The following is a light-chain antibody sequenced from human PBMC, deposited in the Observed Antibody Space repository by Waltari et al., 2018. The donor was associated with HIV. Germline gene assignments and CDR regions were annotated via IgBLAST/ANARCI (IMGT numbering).Light chain of an antibody. CDR3: QSYDSSLRASV. CDR1: RSNIGVGYF. J-gene: IGLJ2*01. Sequence: QSALTQPPSVSGAPGPRVTISCTGNRSNIGVGYFVHWYQHLPGTAPKLLCYSDIKRPSGAPDRFAGSKAGASASLVITGLQAEDEADYYCQSYDSSLRASVFGGGTKLTVL. V-gene: IGLV1-40*01. CDR2: SDI.